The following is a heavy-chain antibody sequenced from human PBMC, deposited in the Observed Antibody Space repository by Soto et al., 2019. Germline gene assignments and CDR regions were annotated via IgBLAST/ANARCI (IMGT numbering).Heavy chain of an antibody. D-gene: IGHD6-19*01. Sequence: EVQLLESGGGLVQHGGSLRLSCAASGFTFSSYAMSWVRQAPGKGLEWVSAISGSGGSTYYADSVKGRFTISRDNSKNTLYLQMTSLRAEDTAVYYCAKEVGYSSGWSEFDYWGQGTLVTVSS. V-gene: IGHV3-23*01. CDR3: AKEVGYSSGWSEFDY. CDR1: GFTFSSYA. CDR2: ISGSGGST. J-gene: IGHJ4*02.